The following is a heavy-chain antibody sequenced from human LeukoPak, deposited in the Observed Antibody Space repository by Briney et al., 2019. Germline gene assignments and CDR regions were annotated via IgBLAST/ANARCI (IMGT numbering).Heavy chain of an antibody. J-gene: IGHJ5*02. D-gene: IGHD4-17*01. CDR3: ARDRWATVTYNWFDP. CDR2: IYTSGST. CDR1: GESISTYY. Sequence: PSETLSLTCTVSGESISTYYWSWIRQPAGKGLEWIGRIYTSGSTNYNPSLKSRVTISVDTSKNQFSLKLSSVTAADTAVYYCARDRWATVTYNWFDPWGQGTLVTVSS. V-gene: IGHV4-4*07.